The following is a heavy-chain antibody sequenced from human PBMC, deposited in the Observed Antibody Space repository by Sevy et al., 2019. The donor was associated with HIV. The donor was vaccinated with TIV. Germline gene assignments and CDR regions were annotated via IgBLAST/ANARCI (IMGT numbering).Heavy chain of an antibody. D-gene: IGHD1-1*01. CDR1: RGSISAYY. J-gene: IGHJ5*02. CDR3: ARAPPVLSDDTSLNCFDP. Sequence: SETLSLTCTVSRGSISAYYWSWIRQPPGKALEYIGYVYYTGSTNYNPSLKSRVTISVVTSKNEFSLKLTSVTAADPAVYYLARAPPVLSDDTSLNCFDPWGQGTLVTVSS. CDR2: VYYTGST. V-gene: IGHV4-59*01.